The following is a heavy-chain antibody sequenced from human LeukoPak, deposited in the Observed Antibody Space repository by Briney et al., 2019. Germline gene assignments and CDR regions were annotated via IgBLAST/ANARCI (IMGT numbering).Heavy chain of an antibody. CDR2: ISAYNSNT. CDR1: GYTFTSYG. Sequence: ASVKVSCKASGYTFTSYGISWVRQAPGQGLEWMGWISAYNSNTNYAQKLQGRVTMTTDTSTSTAYMELRSLRSDDTAVYYCARSADSRGYDFLDYWGQGSLVTVSS. CDR3: ARSADSRGYDFLDY. J-gene: IGHJ4*02. D-gene: IGHD3-22*01. V-gene: IGHV1-18*01.